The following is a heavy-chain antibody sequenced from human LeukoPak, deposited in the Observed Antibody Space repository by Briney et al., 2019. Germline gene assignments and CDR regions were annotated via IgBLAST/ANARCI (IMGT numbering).Heavy chain of an antibody. CDR2: IYSDGST. V-gene: IGHV3-53*01. CDR3: TREKGYYGMDV. Sequence: GGSLRLSCAASGFTVSSNYMSWVRQAPGKGLEWVSVIYSDGSTCYADSVKGRFTISRDNAKNTLYLQMNSLRAEDTAVYYCTREKGYYGMDVWGQGTTVTVSS. CDR1: GFTVSSNY. J-gene: IGHJ6*02.